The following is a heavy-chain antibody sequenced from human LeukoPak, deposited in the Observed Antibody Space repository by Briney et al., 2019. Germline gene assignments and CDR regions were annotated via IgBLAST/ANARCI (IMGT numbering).Heavy chain of an antibody. D-gene: IGHD1-1*01. CDR2: IKEDESAR. Sequence: GESLRLSCAASGFTFSVYSMSWVRQAPGKGLEWVAGIKEDESARYYADSVKGRFTISRDTAKSSLYLQMSSLRADDTAVYYCARETWKPYDYWGQGTLVTVSS. J-gene: IGHJ4*02. CDR3: ARETWKPYDY. V-gene: IGHV3-7*01. CDR1: GFTFSVYS.